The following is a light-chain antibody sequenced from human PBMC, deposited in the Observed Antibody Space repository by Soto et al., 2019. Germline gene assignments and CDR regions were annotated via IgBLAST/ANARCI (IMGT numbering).Light chain of an antibody. CDR3: QQYNSWPLT. CDR1: QSISSN. CDR2: GAS. J-gene: IGKJ1*01. V-gene: IGKV3-15*01. Sequence: EIVMTQSPGTLSVSPGERATLSCRAGQSISSNLAWYQQRPGQSPRLLIYGASTRATGIPDRFSGRGSGTEFTLTISSLQSEDFAVYYCQQYNSWPLTFGRGTKVEIK.